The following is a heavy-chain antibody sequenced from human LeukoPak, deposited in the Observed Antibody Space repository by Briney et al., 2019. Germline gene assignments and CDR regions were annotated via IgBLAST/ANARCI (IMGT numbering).Heavy chain of an antibody. Sequence: GGYLRLSCSASGFTFSSYEMNWVRQAPGKGLEWVSYISSSGSTIYYADSVKGRFTISRANAKNSLYLQMNSLRAEDTAVYYCARDSRYYDSSGYYSSYYYYGMDVWGQGTTVTVSS. CDR1: GFTFSSYE. CDR2: ISSSGSTI. CDR3: ARDSRYYDSSGYYSSYYYYGMDV. J-gene: IGHJ6*02. D-gene: IGHD3-22*01. V-gene: IGHV3-48*03.